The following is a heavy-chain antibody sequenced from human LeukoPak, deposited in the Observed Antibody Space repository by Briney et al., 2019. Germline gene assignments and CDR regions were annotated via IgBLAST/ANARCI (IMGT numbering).Heavy chain of an antibody. J-gene: IGHJ4*02. D-gene: IGHD6-13*01. CDR2: INHSGST. CDR1: GGSFSGYY. V-gene: IGHV4-34*01. Sequence: PPETLSLTCAVYGGSFSGYYWSWIRQPPGKVLEWIGEINHSGSTNYNPSLKRRVTIAVDTSKNQFSLRLSSVTAADTAVYDCARRIGPKIWSSCWTGYWGQGTLVTVSS. CDR3: ARRIGPKIWSSCWTGY.